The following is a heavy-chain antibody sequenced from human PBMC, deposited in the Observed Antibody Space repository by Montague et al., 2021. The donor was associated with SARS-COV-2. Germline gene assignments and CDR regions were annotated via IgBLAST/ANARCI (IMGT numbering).Heavy chain of an antibody. CDR3: ARGGGYSYGALDY. CDR2: INHSGGT. D-gene: IGHD5-18*01. CDR1: GGSFSGYY. Sequence: SETLSLTCVVYGGSFSGYYRSWIRQPPGKGLEWIEEINHSGGTNHNPSLKSRVTISVDTSKKQFSLRLNSVTAADTAVYYCARGGGYSYGALDYWGQGTLVTVSS. V-gene: IGHV4-34*01. J-gene: IGHJ4*02.